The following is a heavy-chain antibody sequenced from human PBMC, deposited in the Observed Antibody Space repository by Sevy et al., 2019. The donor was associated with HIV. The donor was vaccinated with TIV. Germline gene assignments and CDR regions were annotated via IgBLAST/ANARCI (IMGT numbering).Heavy chain of an antibody. J-gene: IGHJ6*02. CDR3: ARIIAAAGTVEVNYYGMDV. V-gene: IGHV6-1*01. CDR2: TYYRSKWYN. CDR1: GDSVSSNSAA. D-gene: IGHD6-13*01. Sequence: KQSQTLSLTCAISGDSVSSNSAAWNWIRQSPSRGLEWLGRTYYRSKWYNDYAVSVKSRITINPDTSKNQFSQQLNSVTPEDTAVYYCARIIAAAGTVEVNYYGMDVWGQGTTVTVSS.